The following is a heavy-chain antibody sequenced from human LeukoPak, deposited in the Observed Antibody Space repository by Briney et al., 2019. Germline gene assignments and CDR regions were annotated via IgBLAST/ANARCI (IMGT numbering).Heavy chain of an antibody. CDR1: GGSIRGYY. V-gene: IGHV4-59*01. D-gene: IGHD4-17*01. Sequence: SETLSLTCTVSGGSIRGYYWSWLRQPPGKGLEWIGYIYYSGSTTYNPSLKSRVTMSVDTSKNQFSLKLSSVTAADTAVYYCARGYAYGDTGSFDYWGQGALVTVSS. CDR2: IYYSGST. J-gene: IGHJ4*02. CDR3: ARGYAYGDTGSFDY.